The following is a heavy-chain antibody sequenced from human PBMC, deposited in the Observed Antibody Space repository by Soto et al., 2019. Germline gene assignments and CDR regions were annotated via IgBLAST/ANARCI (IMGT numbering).Heavy chain of an antibody. J-gene: IGHJ3*02. V-gene: IGHV4-4*07. Sequence: QVQLQESGPGLVKPSETLSLTCTVSGGSISTYYWNWIRQSAGKGLEWIGRVYISGSTNYHPSLKSRVAMSVDTSNHQFSLKVTSVTAAETAVYYCARGGRDGFDIWGQGTMVTVSS. CDR3: ARGGRDGFDI. CDR2: VYISGST. CDR1: GGSISTYY.